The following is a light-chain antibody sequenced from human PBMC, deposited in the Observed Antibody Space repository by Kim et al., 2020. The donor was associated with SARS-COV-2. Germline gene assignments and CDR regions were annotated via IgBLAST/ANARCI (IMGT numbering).Light chain of an antibody. J-gene: IGLJ3*02. V-gene: IGLV10-54*04. CDR2: RDN. Sequence: QPATLTCTGNSNNVVGLGAAWLQQHRGHPPKLLSYRDNNRPSGISERFSASRSGNTASLTITGLQPEDETDYYCSAWDSSLRAWVFGGGTQLTVL. CDR3: SAWDSSLRAWV. CDR1: SNNVVGLG.